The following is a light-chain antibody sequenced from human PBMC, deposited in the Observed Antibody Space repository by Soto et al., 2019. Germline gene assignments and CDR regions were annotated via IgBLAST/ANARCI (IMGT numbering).Light chain of an antibody. CDR2: DAS. Sequence: DIQMTQSPSTLSSSVGDRVTITCRASQNIDDYLAWYQQKPGKAPKLLIYDASNLQSGVPSRFSGSGSGTEFTLTISSLQPDDFATYYCQQYNTYSAFAQGTRLEIK. CDR1: QNIDDY. V-gene: IGKV1-5*01. J-gene: IGKJ5*01. CDR3: QQYNTYSA.